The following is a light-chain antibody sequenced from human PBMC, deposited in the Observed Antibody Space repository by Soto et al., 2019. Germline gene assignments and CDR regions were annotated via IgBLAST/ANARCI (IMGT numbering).Light chain of an antibody. Sequence: QSVLTQPPSVSGAPGQRITFSCTGSNSNIGAGYEVHWYQQLPGTAPKPLIYDSINRPSGVPDRFSGSKSGTSASLAITGLQAGDEADYYCQSYDSSLSGAIFGGGTKLTVL. CDR3: QSYDSSLSGAI. CDR1: NSNIGAGYE. V-gene: IGLV1-40*01. CDR2: DSI. J-gene: IGLJ2*01.